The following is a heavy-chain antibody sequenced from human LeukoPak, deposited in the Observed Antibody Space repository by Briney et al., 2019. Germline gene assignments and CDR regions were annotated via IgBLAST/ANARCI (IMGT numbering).Heavy chain of an antibody. D-gene: IGHD3-10*01. CDR3: AKEVGWFNAFDG. J-gene: IGHJ3*01. V-gene: IGHV3-30*18. Sequence: GGSVRLSCTASGFTFSSFGMHWVRQAPGKGLEWVTAISSVGHTNKSADSVKGRFTISRDNSKNTLYLQMHSLREDDTAVYYCAKEVGWFNAFDGGGQGTMVTVSA. CDR1: GFTFSSFG. CDR2: ISSVGHTN.